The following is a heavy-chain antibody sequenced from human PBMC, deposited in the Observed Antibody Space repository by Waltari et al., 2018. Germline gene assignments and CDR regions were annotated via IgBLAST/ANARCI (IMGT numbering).Heavy chain of an antibody. D-gene: IGHD3-3*01. CDR2: ISHSGGS. CDR1: GGSVSSGSW. CDR3: ARDRGGYDFWSGRYGDDAFDI. J-gene: IGHJ3*02. V-gene: IGHV4-4*02. Sequence: QVQLQESGPGLVKPSGTLSLTCAVSGGSVSSGSWWSWVRQSPGKGLGWIAEISHSGGSNYNPSLKSRATISVDTSKNQFSLKLSSVTAADTAVYYCARDRGGYDFWSGRYGDDAFDIWGQGTMVTVSS.